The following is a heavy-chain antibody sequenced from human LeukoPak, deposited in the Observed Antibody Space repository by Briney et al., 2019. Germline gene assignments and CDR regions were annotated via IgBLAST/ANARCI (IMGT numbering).Heavy chain of an antibody. CDR1: GFTFSSYA. J-gene: IGHJ4*02. D-gene: IGHD6-6*01. CDR3: ARDRYAARLGPSDY. CDR2: ISYDGSNK. Sequence: GGSLRLSCAASGFTFSSYAMHWVRQAPGKGLEWVAVISYDGSNKYYADSVKGRFTISRDNSKNTLYLQMNSLRAEDTAVYYCARDRYAARLGPSDYWGQGTLVTVSS. V-gene: IGHV3-30-3*01.